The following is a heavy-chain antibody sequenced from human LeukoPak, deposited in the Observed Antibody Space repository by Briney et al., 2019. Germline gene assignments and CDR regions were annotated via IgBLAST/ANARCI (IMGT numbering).Heavy chain of an antibody. CDR3: ATQQGGNPAY. D-gene: IGHD1-14*01. J-gene: IGHJ4*02. Sequence: AGGSLRLSCAASGFTFSNYAMSWVRQAPGKGLEWVAGISGSAYITHHADSVKGRLTISRDNSKNTLYLQMNSLTAEDTAVYYCATQQGGNPAYWGQGTLVTVSS. CDR1: GFTFSNYA. CDR2: ISGSAYIT. V-gene: IGHV3-23*01.